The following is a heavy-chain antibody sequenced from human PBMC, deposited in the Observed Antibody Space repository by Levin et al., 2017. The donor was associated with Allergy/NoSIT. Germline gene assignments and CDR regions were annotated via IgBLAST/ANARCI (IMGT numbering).Heavy chain of an antibody. J-gene: IGHJ6*03. V-gene: IGHV3-20*04. CDR1: GFTFDDYG. Sequence: PGESLKISCAASGFTFDDYGMSWVRQAPGKGLEWVSGIKWNGGSTGYADSVKGRFTISRDNAKNSLYLQMNSLRAEDTALYYCARGHYYYMDVWGKGTTVTVSS. CDR3: ARGHYYYMDV. CDR2: IKWNGGST.